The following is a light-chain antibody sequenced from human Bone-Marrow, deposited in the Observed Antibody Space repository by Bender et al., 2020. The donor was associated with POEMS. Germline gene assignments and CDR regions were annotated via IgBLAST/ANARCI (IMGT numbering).Light chain of an antibody. CDR2: QDT. Sequence: SYEVTQPPSVSVSTGQTDSITCSGDDLGDKDVAWYQQKPGQSPVRVIYQDTKRPSGIPERFSGANSGNTATLTISGTQALHAAHYYSQAWDTYSVLFGGGTKWTFL. V-gene: IGLV3-1*01. J-gene: IGLJ2*01. CDR1: DLGDKD. CDR3: QAWDTYSVL.